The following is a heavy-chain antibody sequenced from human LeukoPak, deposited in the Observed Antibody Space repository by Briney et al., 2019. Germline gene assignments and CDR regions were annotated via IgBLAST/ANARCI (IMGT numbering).Heavy chain of an antibody. Sequence: ASVKDSCKASGYTFTSYAMHWVRQAPGQRLEWMGWINAGNGNTKYSQKFQGRVTITRDTSASTAYMELSSLRSEDTAVYYCARVRYDILTGYYRGYFDYWGQGTLVTVSS. J-gene: IGHJ4*02. CDR3: ARVRYDILTGYYRGYFDY. D-gene: IGHD3-9*01. CDR1: GYTFTSYA. V-gene: IGHV1-3*01. CDR2: INAGNGNT.